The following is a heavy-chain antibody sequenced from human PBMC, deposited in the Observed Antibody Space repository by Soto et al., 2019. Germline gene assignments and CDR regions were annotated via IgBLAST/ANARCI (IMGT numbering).Heavy chain of an antibody. V-gene: IGHV4-59*08. D-gene: IGHD1-26*01. CDR3: ARRYGSAIDY. J-gene: IGHJ4*02. Sequence: QVPLQESGPGLVKPSETLSLTCTVSGGTISRWYWGWIRQPPGKGLEWIGYIYSSGSTNCNPTLKSRVTISVDTSKNQFSLKLGSVTAADTAVYYFARRYGSAIDYWGQRTLVTVSS. CDR1: GGTISRWY. CDR2: IYSSGST.